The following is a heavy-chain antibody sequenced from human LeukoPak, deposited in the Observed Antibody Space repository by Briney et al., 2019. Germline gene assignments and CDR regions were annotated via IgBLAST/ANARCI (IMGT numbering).Heavy chain of an antibody. D-gene: IGHD6-19*01. V-gene: IGHV4-34*01. Sequence: SETLSLTCAVYGGSFSGYYWSWIRQPPGKGLEWIGEINHSGSTNYNPSLKSRVTISVDTSKNQFSLKLSSVTAADTAVYYCAHSGWYYYYYYMDVWGKGTTVTISS. CDR1: GGSFSGYY. J-gene: IGHJ6*03. CDR2: INHSGST. CDR3: AHSGWYYYYYYMDV.